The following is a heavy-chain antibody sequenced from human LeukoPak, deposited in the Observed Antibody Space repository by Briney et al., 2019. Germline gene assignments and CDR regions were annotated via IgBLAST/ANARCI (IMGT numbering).Heavy chain of an antibody. CDR3: ARLLAYCSGASCAPDVFDI. Sequence: SETLSLTCTVSGGSINSYYWSWIRQPPGKGLEWIGYIYYSGSTNYNPSLKSRVTISVDTSKNQFSLKLSSVTSADTAVYYCARLLAYCSGASCAPDVFDIWGQGTMVTVSS. CDR2: IYYSGST. J-gene: IGHJ3*02. D-gene: IGHD2-15*01. CDR1: GGSINSYY. V-gene: IGHV4-59*08.